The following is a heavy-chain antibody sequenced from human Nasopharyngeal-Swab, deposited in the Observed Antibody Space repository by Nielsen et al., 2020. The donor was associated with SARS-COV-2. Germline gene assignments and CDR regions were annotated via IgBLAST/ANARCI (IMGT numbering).Heavy chain of an antibody. CDR1: GGSISSSNW. J-gene: IGHJ3*02. V-gene: IGHV4-4*02. D-gene: IGHD1-26*01. CDR2: IYYSGST. CDR3: ARARGGSYPVGIFDI. Sequence: SETLSLTCAVSGGSISSSNWWSWVRQHPGKGLEWIGYIYYSGSTNYNPSLKNRVTIPVDTSKKQSSLKLSSVTAADTAVYYCARARGGSYPVGIFDIWGQGTMVTVSS.